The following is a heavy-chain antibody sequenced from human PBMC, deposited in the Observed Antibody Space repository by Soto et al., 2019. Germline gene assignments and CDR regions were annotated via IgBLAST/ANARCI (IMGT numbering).Heavy chain of an antibody. Sequence: QITLKESGPTLVKPTQTLTLTCTFSGFSLSTSGVGVGWIRQPPGKALEWLAFIYWDDDKRYSPSLKSSLTITKDTSKNPVVLTMTNMDPVDTATYHCAHLLTDGYPDWYFDLWGRGTLVTVSS. CDR3: AHLLTDGYPDWYFDL. CDR1: GFSLSTSGVG. CDR2: IYWDDDK. J-gene: IGHJ2*01. V-gene: IGHV2-5*02. D-gene: IGHD5-12*01.